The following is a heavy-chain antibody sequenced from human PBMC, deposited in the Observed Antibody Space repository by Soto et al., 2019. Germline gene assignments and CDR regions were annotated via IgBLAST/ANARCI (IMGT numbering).Heavy chain of an antibody. CDR2: ISGSGGSS. V-gene: IGHV3-23*01. D-gene: IGHD6-13*01. CDR3: AKVTKRAAAGRYEYYKYGMDV. Sequence: GGSLRLSYESSGFAFSTYAMTWVRQAPGMGLEWVSVISGSGGSSYYADPVKGRFTISRDNSKNTLFLQMNGLRAEDTAVYYCAKVTKRAAAGRYEYYKYGMDVWGQGTTVTVSS. J-gene: IGHJ6*02. CDR1: GFAFSTYA.